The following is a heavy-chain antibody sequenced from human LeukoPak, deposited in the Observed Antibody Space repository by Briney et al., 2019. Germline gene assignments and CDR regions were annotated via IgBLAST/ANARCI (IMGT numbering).Heavy chain of an antibody. Sequence: SVKVSCKTSGGTFSSSAITWVRQAPGQGLEWMGRIIPVLNITRYTQKFQGRVTITADTSTSTVYMEPSSLRSEETAVYYCARDQGLTAPPPYGLDVWGQGTTVTVSS. J-gene: IGHJ6*02. CDR3: ARDQGLTAPPPYGLDV. CDR1: GGTFSSSA. D-gene: IGHD5-18*01. V-gene: IGHV1-69*04. CDR2: IIPVLNIT.